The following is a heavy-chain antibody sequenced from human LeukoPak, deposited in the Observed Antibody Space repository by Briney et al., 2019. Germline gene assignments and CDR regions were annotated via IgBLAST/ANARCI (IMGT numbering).Heavy chain of an antibody. D-gene: IGHD4-11*01. CDR1: GFTFSSYA. J-gene: IGHJ4*02. Sequence: GGSLRLSCAASGFTFSSYAMSWVRQAPGKGLEWVSAISGSGGSTYYADSVNGRFTISRDNSKNTLYLQMNSLRVEDTAVYYCAKYSRWAFGEQYFDSWGQGTLVTVSS. V-gene: IGHV3-23*01. CDR2: ISGSGGST. CDR3: AKYSRWAFGEQYFDS.